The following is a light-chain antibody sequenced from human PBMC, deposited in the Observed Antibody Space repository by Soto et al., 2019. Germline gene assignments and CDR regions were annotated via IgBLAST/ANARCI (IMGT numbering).Light chain of an antibody. CDR2: EVS. V-gene: IGLV2-14*03. CDR3: TSFTSSSTWV. J-gene: IGLJ3*02. Sequence: QSALTQPASVSGSPGQSITISCTGTSSDVGGYNYVSWFQQHPGKAPKLNIYEVSNRPSGVSNRFSGSKSGYTASLTISELQAEDEADYYCTSFTSSSTWVFGGWTQLTVI. CDR1: SSDVGGYNY.